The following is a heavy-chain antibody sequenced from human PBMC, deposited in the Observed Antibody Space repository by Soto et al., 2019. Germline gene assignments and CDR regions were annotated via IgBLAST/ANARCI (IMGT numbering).Heavy chain of an antibody. CDR3: TTDPVTMIVVVPSSG. CDR1: EFTFTTYH. CDR2: IKSKTDGGTT. D-gene: IGHD3-22*01. J-gene: IGHJ4*02. V-gene: IGHV3-15*07. Sequence: PGGSLRLSCAASEFTFTTYHMNWVRQAPGKGLEWVGRIKSKTDGGTTDYAAPVKGRFTISRDDSKNTLYLQMNSLKTEDTAVYYCTTDPVTMIVVVPSSGWGQGTLVTVSS.